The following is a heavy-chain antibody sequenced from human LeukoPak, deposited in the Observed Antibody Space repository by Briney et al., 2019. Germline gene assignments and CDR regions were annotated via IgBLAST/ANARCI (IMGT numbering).Heavy chain of an antibody. V-gene: IGHV4-59*01. CDR2: IYYSGST. D-gene: IGHD1-26*01. CDR3: ARASELLQLDY. J-gene: IGHJ4*02. CDR1: GGSISSYY. Sequence: PSETLSLTCTVSGGSISSYYWSWIRQPPGKGLEWIGYIYYSGSTNYNPSLKSRVTISVDTSKNQFSLKLSSVTAADTAVYYCARASELLQLDYWGQGTLVTVSS.